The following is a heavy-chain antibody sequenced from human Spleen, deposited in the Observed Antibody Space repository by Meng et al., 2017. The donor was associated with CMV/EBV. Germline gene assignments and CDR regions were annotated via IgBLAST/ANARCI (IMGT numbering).Heavy chain of an antibody. CDR2: INPNSGGT. CDR1: PFIAYY. D-gene: IGHD2-2*02. J-gene: IGHJ5*02. CDR3: ARADCSGTSCYSGDWFDP. Sequence: PFIAYYIHWVRQAPGQGLEWMGWINPNSGGTNYAQKFQGRVTMTRDTSMSTAYMDLSRLRSDDTAVYYCARADCSGTSCYSGDWFDPWGQGTLVTVSS. V-gene: IGHV1-2*02.